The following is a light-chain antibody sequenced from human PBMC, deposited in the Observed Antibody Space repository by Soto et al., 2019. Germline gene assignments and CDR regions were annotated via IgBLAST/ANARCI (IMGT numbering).Light chain of an antibody. J-gene: IGKJ3*01. CDR1: QSVSDMY. Sequence: EIVLTQSPGTLSLSPGERATLSCRASQSVSDMYLAWYQHKPGQAPRLLIYASNRATGIPDRFSGSWSGTDFTLTINRLEPEDVAVYYCQHDGTSALFGPGTKVEIK. CDR2: AS. CDR3: QHDGTSAL. V-gene: IGKV3-20*01.